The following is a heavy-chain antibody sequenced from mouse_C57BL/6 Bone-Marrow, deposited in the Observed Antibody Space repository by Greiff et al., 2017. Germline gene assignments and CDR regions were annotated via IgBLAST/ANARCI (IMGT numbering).Heavy chain of an antibody. CDR2: INPNNGGT. CDR1: GYTFTDYY. V-gene: IGHV1-26*01. D-gene: IGHD2-9*01. J-gene: IGHJ4*01. CDR3: AREEAYYGYDDAMDY. Sequence: LQQSGPELVKPGASVKISCKASGYTFTDYYMNWVKQSHGKSLEWIGDINPNNGGTSYNQKFKGKATLTVDKSSSTAYMELRSLTSEDSAVYYCAREEAYYGYDDAMDYWGQGTSVTVSS.